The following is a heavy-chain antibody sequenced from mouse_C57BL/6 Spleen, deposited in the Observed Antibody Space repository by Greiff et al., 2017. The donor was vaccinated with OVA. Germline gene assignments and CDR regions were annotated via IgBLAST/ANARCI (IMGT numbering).Heavy chain of an antibody. V-gene: IGHV3-6*01. J-gene: IGHJ2*01. Sequence: EVKLMESGPGLVKPSQSLSLTCSVPGYSITSGYYWNWIRQFPGNKLEWMGYISYDGSNNYNPSLKNRISITRDTSKNQFFLKLNSVTTEDTATYYCATTVVEDYFDYWGQGTTLTVSS. CDR2: ISYDGSN. CDR1: GYSITSGYY. CDR3: ATTVVEDYFDY. D-gene: IGHD1-1*01.